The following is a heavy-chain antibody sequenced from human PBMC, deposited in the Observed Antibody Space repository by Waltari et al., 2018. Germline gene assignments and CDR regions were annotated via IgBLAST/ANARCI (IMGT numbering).Heavy chain of an antibody. CDR2: ISGSGGST. Sequence: EVQLLESGGGLVQPGGSLRLSCAASGFTFSSYAMSWVRQAPGKGLEWVSAISGSGGSTYYADSVKGRFTISRDNSKNTLYLQMNSLRAEDTAVYYCAKDTDRITMVRGVMVYWGQGTLVTVSS. D-gene: IGHD3-10*01. CDR1: GFTFSSYA. CDR3: AKDTDRITMVRGVMVY. J-gene: IGHJ4*02. V-gene: IGHV3-23*01.